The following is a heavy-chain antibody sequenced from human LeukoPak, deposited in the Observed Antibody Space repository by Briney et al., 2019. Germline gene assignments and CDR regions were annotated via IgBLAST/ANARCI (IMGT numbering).Heavy chain of an antibody. D-gene: IGHD3-22*01. CDR2: ISGSGGST. CDR3: AKASMIVVVTFEK. V-gene: IGHV3-23*01. Sequence: GGSLRLSCAASGFTFNNYAMSWVRQAPGKGLEWVSAISGSGGSTYYADSVKGRFTISRDDSKNTLYLQMNGLRAEDTAVYYCAKASMIVVVTFEKWGQGTLVTVSS. J-gene: IGHJ4*02. CDR1: GFTFNNYA.